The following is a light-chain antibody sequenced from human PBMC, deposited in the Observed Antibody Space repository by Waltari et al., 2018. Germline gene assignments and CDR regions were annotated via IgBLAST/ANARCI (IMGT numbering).Light chain of an antibody. J-gene: IGLJ1*01. Sequence: QSALTQPASVSGSPGQSITISCTGTSSNVGSYNLVSWYQQHPGKAPKLIIYEASKRPAVVSNRFSGSKSGNTASLTISGLQAEDEADYYCCSYTTTATYVFGTGTEVTVL. V-gene: IGLV2-14*02. CDR1: SSNVGSYNL. CDR2: EAS. CDR3: CSYTTTATYV.